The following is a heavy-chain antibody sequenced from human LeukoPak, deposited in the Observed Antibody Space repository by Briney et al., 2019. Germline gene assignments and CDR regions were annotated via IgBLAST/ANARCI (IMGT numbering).Heavy chain of an antibody. D-gene: IGHD3-10*01. V-gene: IGHV3-9*01. CDR3: AKEGSGEEKVGEWRANWFDP. CDR2: ISWNSGSI. Sequence: GGSLRLSCAASGFTFSTFAMSWVRQAPGKGLEWVSGISWNSGSIGYADSVKGRFTISRDNAKNSLYLQMNSLRAEDTALYYCAKEGSGEEKVGEWRANWFDPWGQGTLVTVSS. J-gene: IGHJ5*02. CDR1: GFTFSTFA.